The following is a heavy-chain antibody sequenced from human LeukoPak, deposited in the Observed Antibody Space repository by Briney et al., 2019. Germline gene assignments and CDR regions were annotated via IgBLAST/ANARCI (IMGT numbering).Heavy chain of an antibody. CDR1: GYSFSTYW. J-gene: IGHJ4*02. CDR2: IYPGDSDT. CDR3: ARLGRVAAAGTSDY. V-gene: IGHV5-51*01. Sequence: GESLKISCKASGYSFSTYWIVWVRQMPGKGLEWMGIIYPGDSDTRYSPSFQGQVTISADKSISTAYLQWSSLKASDTAMYYCARLGRVAAAGTSDYWGQGTLVTVSS. D-gene: IGHD6-13*01.